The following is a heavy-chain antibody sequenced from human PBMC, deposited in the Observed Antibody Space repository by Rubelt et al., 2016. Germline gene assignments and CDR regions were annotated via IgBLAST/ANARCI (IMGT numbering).Heavy chain of an antibody. D-gene: IGHD3-10*01. Sequence: EVHLVESGGGLVKPGGSLRLSCVASGFTFSTYSMTWVRQAPGKGLEWVSSISSRSTYIFYADSVTGRVTISRDNAKDSLYLTMNSMRVEDTAMYYCARETGSHVGSSTAVDSWGQGTLVTVSS. CDR1: GFTFSTYS. J-gene: IGHJ4*02. CDR2: ISSRSTYI. CDR3: ARETGSHVGSSTAVDS. V-gene: IGHV3-21*01.